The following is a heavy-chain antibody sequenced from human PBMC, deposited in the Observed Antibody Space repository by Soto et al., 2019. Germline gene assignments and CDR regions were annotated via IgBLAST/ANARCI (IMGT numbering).Heavy chain of an antibody. J-gene: IGHJ4*02. CDR3: ARVEVGYSRYGGPDH. CDR1: GGSFSGYY. V-gene: IGHV4-34*01. CDR2: INHSGST. Sequence: PSETLSLTCAVYGGSFSGYYWSWIRQPPGKGLEWIGEINHSGSTNYNPSLKSRVTISVDTSKNQFSLKLSSVTAADTAVYYCARVEVGYSRYGGPDHWGQGTLVTVSS. D-gene: IGHD6-13*01.